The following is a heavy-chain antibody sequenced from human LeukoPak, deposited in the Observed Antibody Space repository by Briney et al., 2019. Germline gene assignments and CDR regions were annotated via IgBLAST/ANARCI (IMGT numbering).Heavy chain of an antibody. J-gene: IGHJ6*03. CDR1: GLTFSRYW. CDR2: IKQDGGEK. D-gene: IGHD2-8*01. CDR3: AGYCIYTVCYSYIDYYMDV. Sequence: GGSLRLSCAASGLTFSRYWMTWVRQARGEGLEWVATIKQDGGEKYHVDSVKGRFTISRDNAKNSLYLQMNSLRPEDTAVYYCAGYCIYTVCYSYIDYYMDVWGKGTTVTVSS. V-gene: IGHV3-7*01.